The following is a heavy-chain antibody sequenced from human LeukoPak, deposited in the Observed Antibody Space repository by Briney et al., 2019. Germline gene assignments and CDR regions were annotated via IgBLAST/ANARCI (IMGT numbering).Heavy chain of an antibody. CDR1: GFSFSSYG. D-gene: IGHD3/OR15-3a*01. J-gene: IGHJ4*02. Sequence: GGSLRLSCAGSGFSFSSYGMHWVRQAPGKGLEWVSVIYSGGSTYYADSVKGRFTISRDNSKNTLYLQMNSLRAEDTAVYYCARRLDRDNNFDYWGQGTLVTVSS. CDR2: IYSGGST. CDR3: ARRLDRDNNFDY. V-gene: IGHV3-66*04.